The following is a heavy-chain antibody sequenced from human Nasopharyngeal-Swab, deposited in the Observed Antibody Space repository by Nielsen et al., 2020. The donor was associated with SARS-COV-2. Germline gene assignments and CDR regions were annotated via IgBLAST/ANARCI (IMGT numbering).Heavy chain of an antibody. CDR3: AREALAEITIFGVVSRYGMDV. CDR1: GGSISSGGYY. CDR2: IYYSGST. Sequence: LRLSCTVSGGSISSGGYYRSWIRQHPGKGLEWIGYIYYSGSTYYNPSLKSRVTISVDTSKNQFSLKLSSVTAADTAVYYCAREALAEITIFGVVSRYGMDVWGQGTTVTVSS. D-gene: IGHD3-3*01. J-gene: IGHJ6*02. V-gene: IGHV4-31*03.